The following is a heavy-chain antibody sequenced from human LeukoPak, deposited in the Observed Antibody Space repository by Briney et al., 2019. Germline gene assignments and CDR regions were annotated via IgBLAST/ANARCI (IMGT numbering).Heavy chain of an antibody. D-gene: IGHD3-22*01. CDR1: GGSISSYY. Sequence: SETLSLTCTVSGGSISSYYWSWIRQPPGKGLEWIGYIYYSGSTNYNPSLKSRVTMSVDTSKNQFSLKLSSVTAADTAVYYCARDRHYYDSSGTPARNNWFDPWGQGTLVTVSS. CDR3: ARDRHYYDSSGTPARNNWFDP. CDR2: IYYSGST. J-gene: IGHJ5*02. V-gene: IGHV4-59*12.